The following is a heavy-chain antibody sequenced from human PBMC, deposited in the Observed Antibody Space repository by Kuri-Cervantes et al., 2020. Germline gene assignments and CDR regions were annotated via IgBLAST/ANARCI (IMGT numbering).Heavy chain of an antibody. CDR3: ARDTILGYCSGGSCPRRHFDL. CDR1: GGSISSGGYY. Sequence: LRLSCTVSGGSISSGGYYWSWIRQHPGKGLEWIGYIYYSGSTYYNPSLKSRVTISVDTSKNQFSLKLSSVTAADTAVYYCARDTILGYCSGGSCPRRHFDLWGRGTLVTDSS. J-gene: IGHJ2*01. V-gene: IGHV4-31*03. D-gene: IGHD2-15*01. CDR2: IYYSGST.